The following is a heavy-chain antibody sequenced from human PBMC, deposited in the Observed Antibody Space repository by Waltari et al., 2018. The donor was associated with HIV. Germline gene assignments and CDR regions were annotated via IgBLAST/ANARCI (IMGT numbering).Heavy chain of an antibody. D-gene: IGHD3-22*01. V-gene: IGHV3-66*02. Sequence: EVQLVESGGGLVQPGGSLRLSCAASGFTVSSNYMRWVRQDQGKGLEWVSVIYSGGSTYYADSVKGRFTISRDNSKNTLYLQMNSLRAEDTAVYYCAREAVTMIVVGYGYGMDVWGQGTTVTVSS. CDR2: IYSGGST. CDR3: AREAVTMIVVGYGYGMDV. CDR1: GFTVSSNY. J-gene: IGHJ6*02.